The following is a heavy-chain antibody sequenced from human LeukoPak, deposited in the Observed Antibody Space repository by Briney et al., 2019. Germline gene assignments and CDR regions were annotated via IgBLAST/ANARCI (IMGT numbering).Heavy chain of an antibody. CDR1: GYTFTSCD. CDR2: MNPNSGST. D-gene: IGHD6-19*01. V-gene: IGHV1-8*01. CDR3: TRGTSGRRDN. Sequence: ASVKVSCKASGYTFTSCDINWVRQATGQGLEWMGWMNPNSGSTGYGQSFQGRITMTRDISIGTAYMELSNLTSEDTAIYYCTRGTSGRRDNWGQGTLVTVSA. J-gene: IGHJ4*02.